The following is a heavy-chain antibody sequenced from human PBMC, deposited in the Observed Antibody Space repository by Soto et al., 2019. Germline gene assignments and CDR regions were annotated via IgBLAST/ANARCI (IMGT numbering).Heavy chain of an antibody. V-gene: IGHV1-69*06. CDR1: GGTFSSYA. Sequence: QVQLVQSGAEVKKPGSSVKVSCKASGGTFSSYAISWVRQAPGQGLEWMGGIIPIFGTANYAQKFQGRVTITADKSTSTAYMELSSLRSEDTAVYYCARVSASGTYYYDSSGYPYGMDVWGQGTTVTVSS. CDR3: ARVSASGTYYYDSSGYPYGMDV. CDR2: IIPIFGTA. D-gene: IGHD3-22*01. J-gene: IGHJ6*02.